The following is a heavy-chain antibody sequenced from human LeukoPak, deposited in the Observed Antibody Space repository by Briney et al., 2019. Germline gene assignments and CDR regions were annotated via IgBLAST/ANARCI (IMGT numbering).Heavy chain of an antibody. D-gene: IGHD3-10*01. CDR3: AKGTVLLWFGESEDYFDY. J-gene: IGHJ4*02. CDR1: GFTFDDYA. CDR2: ISWNSGSI. V-gene: IGHV3-9*01. Sequence: GRSLRLSCAASGFTFDDYAMHWVRQAPGKGLEWVSGISWNSGSIGYADSVKGRFTISRDNAKNSLYLQMNSLRAEDTALYYCAKGTVLLWFGESEDYFDYWGQGTLVTVSS.